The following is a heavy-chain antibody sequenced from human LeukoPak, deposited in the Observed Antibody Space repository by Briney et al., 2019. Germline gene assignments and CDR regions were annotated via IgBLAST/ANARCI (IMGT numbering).Heavy chain of an antibody. CDR2: INWNGGST. Sequence: EGSLRLSCAASGSTFDDHGMSWVRQVPGKGLEWVAGINWNGGSTGYADSVKGRFTISRDNAKNSLFLQMNSLRAEDTALYYCAMGDSSGWYFDYWGQGTLVTVSS. CDR3: AMGDSSGWYFDY. D-gene: IGHD6-19*01. J-gene: IGHJ4*02. V-gene: IGHV3-20*04. CDR1: GSTFDDHG.